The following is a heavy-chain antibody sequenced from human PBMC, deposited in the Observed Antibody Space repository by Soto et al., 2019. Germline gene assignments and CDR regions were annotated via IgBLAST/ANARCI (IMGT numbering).Heavy chain of an antibody. Sequence: QITLKESGPMLVKPTQTLTLTCTFSGFSLSTSGVGVGWIRQPPGKALEWLALIYWDDDKRYSPSLKSRLTITEDNSTNQVVLTMTNMVPVDTATYYCVHSPSSGYNYSRWFDPWGQGALVTVSS. V-gene: IGHV2-5*02. CDR2: IYWDDDK. J-gene: IGHJ5*02. D-gene: IGHD3-22*01. CDR3: VHSPSSGYNYSRWFDP. CDR1: GFSLSTSGVG.